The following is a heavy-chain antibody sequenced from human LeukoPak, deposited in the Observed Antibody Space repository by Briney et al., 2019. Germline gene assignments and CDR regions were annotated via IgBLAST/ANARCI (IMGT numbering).Heavy chain of an antibody. V-gene: IGHV3-9*01. D-gene: IGHD7-27*01. CDR2: ITWNSGTI. CDR1: GFNFDQYS. CDR3: VRSVGSDWGHFDF. J-gene: IGHJ4*02. Sequence: GRSLRLSCAASGFNFDQYSMFWVRQAPGKGLEWVTGITWNSGTIAYADSVKGRFTISRDNAKSSLYLQINSLRTEDTALYYCVRSVGSDWGHFDFRGQGTLVTVSS.